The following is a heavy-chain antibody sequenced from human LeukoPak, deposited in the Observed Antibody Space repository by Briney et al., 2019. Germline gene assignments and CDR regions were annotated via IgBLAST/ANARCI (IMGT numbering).Heavy chain of an antibody. CDR3: AREDPFFDIAATGTLYYFDY. CDR2: ISRSGTTI. J-gene: IGHJ4*02. D-gene: IGHD6-13*01. CDR1: GFKFSSYD. Sequence: GGSLRLSCAASGFKFSSYDINWVRQAPGKGLEWLSYISRSGTTIYYADSVRGRFTISRDNAKNSLYLQMNSLRAEDTAVYYCAREDPFFDIAATGTLYYFDYWGQGTLVTVSS. V-gene: IGHV3-48*03.